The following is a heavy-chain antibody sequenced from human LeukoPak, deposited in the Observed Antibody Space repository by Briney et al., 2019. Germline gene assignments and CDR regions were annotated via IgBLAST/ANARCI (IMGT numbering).Heavy chain of an antibody. CDR3: SRGGYGDYNNWFDP. Sequence: GGSLRLSCAASGFTFSSFAMHWVRQAPGKGLERLADIWYNGSNKYYAESVKGRFTISRDNSKNMLYLQLNSLRAEDTAVYYCSRGGYGDYNNWFDPWGQGTLVIVSS. CDR2: IWYNGSNK. V-gene: IGHV3-33*01. J-gene: IGHJ5*02. CDR1: GFTFSSFA. D-gene: IGHD4-17*01.